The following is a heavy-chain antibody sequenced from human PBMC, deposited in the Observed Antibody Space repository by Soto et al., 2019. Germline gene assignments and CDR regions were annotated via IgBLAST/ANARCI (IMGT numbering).Heavy chain of an antibody. CDR3: AKDRGGEVDY. Sequence: QVQLVESGGGVVQPGRSLRLSCAASGFTFSSYGMHWVRQAPGKGLEWVAVISYDGSNKYYADSVKGRFPISRDNSKNTLYLQRNSLRAEDTAVYYCAKDRGGEVDYWGQGTLVTVSS. CDR1: GFTFSSYG. V-gene: IGHV3-30*18. J-gene: IGHJ4*02. D-gene: IGHD3-16*01. CDR2: ISYDGSNK.